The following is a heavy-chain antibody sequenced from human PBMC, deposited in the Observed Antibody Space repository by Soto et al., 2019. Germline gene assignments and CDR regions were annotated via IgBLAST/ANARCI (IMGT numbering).Heavy chain of an antibody. D-gene: IGHD2-15*01. J-gene: IGHJ6*02. CDR2: IYYSGST. CDR3: ARDRIGRCYHVYYYYGMDV. Sequence: SETLSLTCTVSGGSISSGDYYWSWIRQPPGKGLEWIGYIYYSGSTYYNPSLKSRVTISVDTSKNQFSLKLSSVTAADTAVYYCARDRIGRCYHVYYYYGMDVWGQGTTVTVSS. V-gene: IGHV4-30-4*01. CDR1: GGSISSGDYY.